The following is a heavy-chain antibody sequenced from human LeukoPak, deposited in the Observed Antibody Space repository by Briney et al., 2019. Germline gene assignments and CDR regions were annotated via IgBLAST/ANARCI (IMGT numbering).Heavy chain of an antibody. CDR3: ARDKEQWLVREFAFDI. D-gene: IGHD6-19*01. J-gene: IGHJ3*02. Sequence: PGGSLRLSCAASGFTFTNYWMHWVRQAPGKGLVWVSRVLTDGSRITYADSVKGRFTISRDNAKNTLYLQMNSLRAEDTAVYYCARDKEQWLVREFAFDIWGQGTMVTVSS. CDR2: VLTDGSRI. CDR1: GFTFTNYW. V-gene: IGHV3-74*01.